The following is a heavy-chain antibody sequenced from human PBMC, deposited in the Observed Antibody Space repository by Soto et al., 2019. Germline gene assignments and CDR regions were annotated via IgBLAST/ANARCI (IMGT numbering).Heavy chain of an antibody. CDR1: GGSISSGGYY. D-gene: IGHD3-22*01. V-gene: IGHV4-31*03. Sequence: PSETLSLTCTVSGGSISSGGYYWSWIRQHPGKGLEWIGYIYYSGSTYYNPSLKSRVTISVDTSKTQFSLKLSSVTAADTAVYYCARDLGYDSSGYSGGFDYWGQGTLVTVSS. J-gene: IGHJ4*02. CDR2: IYYSGST. CDR3: ARDLGYDSSGYSGGFDY.